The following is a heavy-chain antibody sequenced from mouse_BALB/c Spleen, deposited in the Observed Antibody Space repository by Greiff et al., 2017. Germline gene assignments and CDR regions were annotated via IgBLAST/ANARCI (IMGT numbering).Heavy chain of an antibody. D-gene: IGHD4-1*01. CDR1: GYTFTSYW. Sequence: VKLMESGAELAKPGASVKMSCKASGYTFTSYWMHWVKQRPGQGLEWIGYINPSTGYTEYNQKFKDKATLTADKSSSTAYMQLSSLTSEDSAVYYCARDRANWDPFAYWGQGTLVTVSA. V-gene: IGHV1-7*01. CDR3: ARDRANWDPFAY. CDR2: INPSTGYT. J-gene: IGHJ3*01.